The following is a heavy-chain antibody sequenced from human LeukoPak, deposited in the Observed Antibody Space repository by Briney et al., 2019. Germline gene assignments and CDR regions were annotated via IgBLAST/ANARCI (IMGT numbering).Heavy chain of an antibody. CDR2: VNSDGRDT. CDR3: VRDGRAAALFDY. J-gene: IGHJ4*02. V-gene: IGHV3-74*01. Sequence: GGSLRLSCAASGFTFSSYWMHWVRQAPGQGLVWVSRVNSDGRDTVYADSVKGRFTIPRDNAKNTLYLQMNSLGAEDTAVYYCVRDGRAAALFDYWGQGTLATVSS. D-gene: IGHD6-13*01. CDR1: GFTFSSYW.